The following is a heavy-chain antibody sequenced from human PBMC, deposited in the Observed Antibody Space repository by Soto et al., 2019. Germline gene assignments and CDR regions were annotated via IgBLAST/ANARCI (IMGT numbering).Heavy chain of an antibody. D-gene: IGHD6-19*01. Sequence: QLQLQESGPGLVKPSETLSLTCTVSGGSISSSSYYWGWIRQPPGKGLEWIGSIYYSGSTYYNPSLKSRVTISVDTSQNQVSLKLSSVTAADPARYYCAKHVAGYSSGLDYWGQGTLVTVSS. J-gene: IGHJ4*02. CDR2: IYYSGST. CDR3: AKHVAGYSSGLDY. CDR1: GGSISSSSYY. V-gene: IGHV4-39*01.